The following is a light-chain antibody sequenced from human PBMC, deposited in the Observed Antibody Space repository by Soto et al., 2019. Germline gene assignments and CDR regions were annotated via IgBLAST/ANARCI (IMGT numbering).Light chain of an antibody. CDR1: QSISSY. V-gene: IGKV1-39*01. J-gene: IGKJ1*01. CDR3: QQSYSTPPEGT. CDR2: AAS. Sequence: DIQITQSPSSLSASGGDRVTITCRASQSISSYLNWYQQKPGKAPKLLIYAASSLQSGVPSRFSGSGSGTDFTLTISSLQPEDFATYYCQQSYSTPPEGTFGQGTKVDI.